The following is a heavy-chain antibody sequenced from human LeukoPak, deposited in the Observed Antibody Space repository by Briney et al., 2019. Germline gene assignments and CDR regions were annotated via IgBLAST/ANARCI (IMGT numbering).Heavy chain of an antibody. V-gene: IGHV4-39*01. J-gene: IGHJ6*02. CDR1: GXSISSSSDY. CDR3: ARPGIAAAGSFGMDV. D-gene: IGHD6-13*01. CDR2: IYYSGST. Sequence: PSETLSLTCTVSGXSISSSSDYWGWIRQPPGKGLEWIGSIYYSGSTYYNPSLKSRVTISVDTSKNQFSLKLSSVTAADTAVYYCARPGIAAAGSFGMDVWGQGTTVTVSS.